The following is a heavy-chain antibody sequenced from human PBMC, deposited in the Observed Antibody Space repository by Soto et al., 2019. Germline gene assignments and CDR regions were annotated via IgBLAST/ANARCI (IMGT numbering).Heavy chain of an antibody. Sequence: SETLSLTCTVSGGSVSSGSYYWSWIRQPPGKGLEWIGYIYYSGSTNYNPSLKSRVTISVDTSKNQFSLKLSSVTAADTAVYYCARVNYDSSGYYPGGFDYWGQGALVTVSS. D-gene: IGHD3-22*01. CDR1: GGSVSSGSYY. CDR3: ARVNYDSSGYYPGGFDY. V-gene: IGHV4-61*01. J-gene: IGHJ4*02. CDR2: IYYSGST.